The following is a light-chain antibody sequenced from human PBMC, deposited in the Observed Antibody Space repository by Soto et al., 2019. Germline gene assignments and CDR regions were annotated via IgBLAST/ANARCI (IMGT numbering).Light chain of an antibody. CDR2: KVS. V-gene: IGKV2-30*02. Sequence: DVVMTQSPLSLPVTLGQLASISCRCSQSLVHTEGKPYLNWFHKRPGQSPRRVMYKVSNLDSGVPARYSGRWSGADFTLKIRGVDAGDVGVFYCIQGTHRPPTFDDWNKVEIK. J-gene: IGKJ1*01. CDR1: QSLVHTEGKPY. CDR3: IQGTHRPPT.